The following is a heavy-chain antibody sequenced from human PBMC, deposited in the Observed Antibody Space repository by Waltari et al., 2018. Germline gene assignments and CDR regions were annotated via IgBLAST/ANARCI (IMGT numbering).Heavy chain of an antibody. CDR3: ARDNGTLEMATIYYFDY. Sequence: QLQLQESGPGLVKPSETLSLTCTVSGGSISSSSYYWGWIRQPPGKGLEWIGSIYYSGSTYYNPSLKSRVTISVDTSKNQFSLKLSSVTAADTAVYYCARDNGTLEMATIYYFDYWGQGTLVTVSS. CDR1: GGSISSSSYY. D-gene: IGHD5-12*01. J-gene: IGHJ4*02. CDR2: IYYSGST. V-gene: IGHV4-39*07.